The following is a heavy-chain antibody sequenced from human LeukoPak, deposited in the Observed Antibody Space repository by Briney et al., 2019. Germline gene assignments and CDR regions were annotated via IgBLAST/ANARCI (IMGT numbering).Heavy chain of an antibody. D-gene: IGHD2-2*01. J-gene: IGHJ4*02. Sequence: PGGSLRLSCAASGFTFSSYWMHWVRQGPGKGLEWVSAISGSGGSTYYADSVKGRFTISRDNSKNTLYLQMNSLRAEDTAVYYCAKVQAAIEYFDYWGQGTLVTVSS. V-gene: IGHV3-23*01. CDR1: GFTFSSYW. CDR2: ISGSGGST. CDR3: AKVQAAIEYFDY.